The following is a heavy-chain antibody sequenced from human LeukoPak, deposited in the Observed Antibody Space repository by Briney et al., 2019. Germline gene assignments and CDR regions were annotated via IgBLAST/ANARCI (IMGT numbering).Heavy chain of an antibody. CDR3: AKDVREDWGNAFDI. CDR2: IRHDGSSK. CDR1: GYTFRSYG. V-gene: IGHV3-30*02. Sequence: SCKASGYTFRSYGMHWARQAPGKGLEWVAFIRHDGSSKFYIDSVKGQFTISRDNSKNTLYLQMNSLRAEDTAVYYCAKDVREDWGNAFDIWGQGTMVTVSS. J-gene: IGHJ3*02. D-gene: IGHD3-16*01.